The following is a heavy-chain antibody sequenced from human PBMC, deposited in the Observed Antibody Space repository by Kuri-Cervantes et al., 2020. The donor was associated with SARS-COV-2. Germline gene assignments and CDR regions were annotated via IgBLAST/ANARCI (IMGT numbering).Heavy chain of an antibody. CDR2: TYNSGST. D-gene: IGHD2-8*02. CDR3: ARHYCTAPTCQWKTYFDY. J-gene: IGHJ4*02. CDR1: GDSITNHF. Sequence: SETLSLTCIVSGDSITNHFWSWIRQPPGKGLEWLGYTYNSGSTHYNTSLKSRITISVDTSKNHFSLKLTSLTAADTAVYYCARHYCTAPTCQWKTYFDYWGQGTRVTVSS. V-gene: IGHV4-59*08.